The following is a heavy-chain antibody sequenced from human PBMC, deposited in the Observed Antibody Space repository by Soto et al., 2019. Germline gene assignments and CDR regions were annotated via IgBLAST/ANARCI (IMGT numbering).Heavy chain of an antibody. CDR1: GFTFSSYS. CDR2: ISSSSSYI. Sequence: GGSLRLSCAASGFTFSSYSMNWVRQAPGKGLEWVSSISSSSSYIYYADSGKGRFTISRDNAKNSLYLQMNSLRAEDKAVYYCARDRRGRDYSDYIWGSYLPGAFDIWGQGTMVTVSS. V-gene: IGHV3-21*01. CDR3: ARDRRGRDYSDYIWGSYLPGAFDI. J-gene: IGHJ3*02. D-gene: IGHD3-16*02.